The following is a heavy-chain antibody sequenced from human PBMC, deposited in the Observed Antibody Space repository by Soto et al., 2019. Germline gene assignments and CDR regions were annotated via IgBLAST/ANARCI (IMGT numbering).Heavy chain of an antibody. CDR2: IQSKTDGGTT. V-gene: IGHV3-15*01. J-gene: IGHJ4*02. Sequence: GSLRLSCAASGFTFSKSWMSWVRQAPGKGLEWVARIQSKTDGGTTDYAAPVKGRFTISRDDSKNTLYLQMNSLKTEDTAVYYCTTKAVIMITFGGVIVDDYWGQGTLVTVSS. CDR1: GFTFSKSW. D-gene: IGHD3-16*02. CDR3: TTKAVIMITFGGVIVDDY.